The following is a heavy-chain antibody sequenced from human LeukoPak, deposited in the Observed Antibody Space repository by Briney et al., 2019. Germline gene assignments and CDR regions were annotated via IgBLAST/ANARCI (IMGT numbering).Heavy chain of an antibody. J-gene: IGHJ4*02. CDR2: FYSTGSI. CDR3: ARDQYSGSLDY. D-gene: IGHD1-26*01. V-gene: IGHV4-4*07. CDR1: GGSISSYY. Sequence: SEILSLTCTVSGGSISSYYWTWIRQPAGKGLEWIGRFYSTGSINYNPSLKSRVTMSVDTSKNQFSLKLSSVTAADTAVYYCARDQYSGSLDYWGQGTLVTAS.